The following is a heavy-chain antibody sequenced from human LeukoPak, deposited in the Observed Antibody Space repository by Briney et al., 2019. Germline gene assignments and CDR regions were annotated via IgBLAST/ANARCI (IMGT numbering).Heavy chain of an antibody. V-gene: IGHV3-21*01. CDR3: ARRGGDSTGHQGDFDY. D-gene: IGHD3-22*01. J-gene: IGHJ4*02. CDR1: GFTFNIYT. Sequence: GGSLRLSCAASGFTFNIYTINWGRQAPGTGLGWVSSISSTSSDIHYTDSVKGRFTFFRDNTKNSLYLQMDSLRAEDTAVYYYARRGGDSTGHQGDFDYWGQGTLVTVSS. CDR2: ISSTSSDI.